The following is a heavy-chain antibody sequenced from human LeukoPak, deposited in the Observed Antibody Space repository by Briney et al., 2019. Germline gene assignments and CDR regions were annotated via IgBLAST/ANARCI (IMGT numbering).Heavy chain of an antibody. CDR1: GFTSTTAW. D-gene: IGHD4-17*01. Sequence: GGSLTLSCAISGFTSTTAWMTWVRQAPGKGLEWVADIRQDGSDKYYVDSVKGRFIISRDNAKKSVSLHMNNLRVEDTAVYYCARDLGTTVTFFDYWGQGTLVTVSS. V-gene: IGHV3-7*01. CDR3: ARDLGTTVTFFDY. CDR2: IRQDGSDK. J-gene: IGHJ4*02.